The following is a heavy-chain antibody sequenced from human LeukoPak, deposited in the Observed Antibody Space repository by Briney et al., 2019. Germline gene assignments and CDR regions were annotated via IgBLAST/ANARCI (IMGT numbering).Heavy chain of an antibody. Sequence: GGSLRLSCAASGFTFNTYAMSWVRQAPGKGLEWVSAISGSGDSTYYADSVKGRFTISRDNSKNTLHLQMNSLRAEDTAVYYCAKRYFGNYYFDSWGQGTLVTVSS. J-gene: IGHJ4*02. CDR3: AKRYFGNYYFDS. CDR1: GFTFNTYA. CDR2: ISGSGDST. V-gene: IGHV3-23*01. D-gene: IGHD3-9*01.